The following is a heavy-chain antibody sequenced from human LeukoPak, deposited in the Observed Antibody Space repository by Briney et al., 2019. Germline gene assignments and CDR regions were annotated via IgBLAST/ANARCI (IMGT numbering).Heavy chain of an antibody. J-gene: IGHJ4*02. Sequence: SETLSLTCTVSGGSITSSSYYWVWIRQPPGKGLEWIGSIFHSGSTYYNASLKSRVTISVDTSRNQFSLKLSSVTAADTAVYYCARRRDGYNEDFFDYWGQGTLVTVSS. V-gene: IGHV4-39*01. CDR3: ARRRDGYNEDFFDY. D-gene: IGHD5-24*01. CDR1: GGSITSSSYY. CDR2: IFHSGST.